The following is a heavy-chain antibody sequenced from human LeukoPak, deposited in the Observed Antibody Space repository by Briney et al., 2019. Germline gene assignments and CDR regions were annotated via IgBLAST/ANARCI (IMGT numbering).Heavy chain of an antibody. Sequence: ASVKVSCKASGYTFASYEINWVRQATGQGLEWMGWMNPDSGNTGYAQKFQGRVTMTKDTSINTAYMELRSLRSDDTAVYYCAKDGEYQLLSLNNYGDRNWFDPWGQGTLVTVSS. D-gene: IGHD2-2*01. J-gene: IGHJ5*02. CDR3: AKDGEYQLLSLNNYGDRNWFDP. CDR1: GYTFASYE. V-gene: IGHV1-8*01. CDR2: MNPDSGNT.